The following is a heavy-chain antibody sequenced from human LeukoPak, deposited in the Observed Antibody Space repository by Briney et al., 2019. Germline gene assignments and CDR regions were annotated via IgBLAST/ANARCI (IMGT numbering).Heavy chain of an antibody. V-gene: IGHV4-4*07. CDR3: ARDALLLRYYYYYYYMDV. Sequence: PSETLSLTCTVSGGSISSYYWSWIRQPAGKGLEWIGRIYTSGSTNYNPSLKSRVTMSVDTSKNQFSLKLSSVTAADTAVYYCARDALLLRYYYYYYYMDVWGKGTTVTVSS. CDR1: GGSISSYY. J-gene: IGHJ6*03. CDR2: IYTSGST. D-gene: IGHD2-15*01.